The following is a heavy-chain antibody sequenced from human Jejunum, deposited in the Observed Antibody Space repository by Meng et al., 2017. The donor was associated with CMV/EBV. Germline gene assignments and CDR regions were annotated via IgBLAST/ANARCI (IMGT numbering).Heavy chain of an antibody. V-gene: IGHV1-2*02. CDR1: GYPFLDPY. CDR3: ARDKCGADCQLGLFDS. Sequence: GYPFLDPYMYWVRPVPGQGLEWMGWINPSSGDTKFAEKFRDRVTMTRDLSTNTAYMEVSSLRADDTAVYFCARDKCGADCQLGLFDSWGLGTLVTVSS. D-gene: IGHD2-21*01. J-gene: IGHJ5*01. CDR2: INPSSGDT.